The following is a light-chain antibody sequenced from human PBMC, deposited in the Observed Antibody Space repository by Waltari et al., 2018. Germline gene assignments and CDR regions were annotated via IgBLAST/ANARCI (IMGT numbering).Light chain of an antibody. CDR2: QVS. CDR1: SNDVGHYNY. V-gene: IGLV2-8*01. CDR3: SSHAGGNNLDV. J-gene: IGLJ2*01. Sequence: QSTLTQPPSASGSLGQSFTFSRTGTSNDVGHYNYALWYQQHPGQTPKLLISQVSKRPSGLPDLFSGFKSGNTAFLTVSGLQADDEAHYYCSSHAGGNNLDVFGGGTKLTVL.